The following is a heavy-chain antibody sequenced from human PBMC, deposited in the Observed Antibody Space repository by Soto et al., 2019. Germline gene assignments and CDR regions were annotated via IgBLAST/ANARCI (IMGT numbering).Heavy chain of an antibody. V-gene: IGHV4-34*02. Sequence: QVQLQQWGAGLLKPSETLSLTCAVYGGSFSGYYWNWVRQPPGKGLEWIGKIKHSGGTHYNPSLKCRVSISVDTSKNQVSLRLTSVTAADTAVYYCARGYDYGDPRDALDTWGQGTMVTVSS. CDR3: ARGYDYGDPRDALDT. D-gene: IGHD4-17*01. CDR2: IKHSGGT. CDR1: GGSFSGYY. J-gene: IGHJ3*02.